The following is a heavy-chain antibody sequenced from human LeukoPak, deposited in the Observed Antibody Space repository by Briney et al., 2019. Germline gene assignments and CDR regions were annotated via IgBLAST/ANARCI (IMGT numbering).Heavy chain of an antibody. Sequence: SETLSLTCTISGGSISSHYWSWIRQPPGKGLEWIGYIYYSGSTNYNPSLKSRVTISVDTSKNQFSLKLSSVTAADTAVYYCARAGIAAAGTLYYMDVWGKGTTVTVSS. D-gene: IGHD6-13*01. J-gene: IGHJ6*03. CDR2: IYYSGST. CDR3: ARAGIAAAGTLYYMDV. CDR1: GGSISSHY. V-gene: IGHV4-59*11.